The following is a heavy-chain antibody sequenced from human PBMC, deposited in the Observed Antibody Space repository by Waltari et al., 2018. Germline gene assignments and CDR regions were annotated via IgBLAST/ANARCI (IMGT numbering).Heavy chain of an antibody. J-gene: IGHJ4*02. CDR1: GFTFSSYSM. Sequence: VQLVESGGGLVQPGGSLRLSCAASGFTFSSYSMNWVRQAPGKGLEWIGEIYHSGSTNYNPSLKSRVTISVDKSKNQFSLKLSSVTAADTAVYYCASLRPGIAAAGTDRFDYWGQGTLVTVSS. CDR3: ASLRPGIAAAGTDRFDY. D-gene: IGHD6-13*01. CDR2: IYHSGST. V-gene: IGHV4-4*02.